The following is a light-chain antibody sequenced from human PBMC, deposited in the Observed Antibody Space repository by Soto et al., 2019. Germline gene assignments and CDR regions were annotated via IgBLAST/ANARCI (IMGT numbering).Light chain of an antibody. Sequence: NFMLTQPHSVSESPGKTVTISCTGSSGSIASNYVQWYQQRPGSAPTTVIYEDNQRPSGVPDRFSGSIDSSSNSASLTISGLKTEDEADYYCQSYDSSNLVFGGGTKHTVL. CDR1: SGSIASNY. V-gene: IGLV6-57*02. J-gene: IGLJ2*01. CDR2: EDN. CDR3: QSYDSSNLV.